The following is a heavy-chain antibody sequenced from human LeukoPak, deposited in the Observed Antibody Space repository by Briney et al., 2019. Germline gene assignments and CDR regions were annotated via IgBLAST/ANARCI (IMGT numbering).Heavy chain of an antibody. J-gene: IGHJ5*02. D-gene: IGHD6-19*01. Sequence: PSQTLSLTCTVSAGSITSGGSYCSWLRQHPGTGLEWIWYIYYSGSTYYNPSLKRRVTMSKDTSKNPFCLKLSYLTAADSAVVCCARQWLVFWFDPWGQGTLVTVSS. CDR2: IYYSGST. CDR3: ARQWLVFWFDP. V-gene: IGHV4-31*03. CDR1: AGSITSGGSY.